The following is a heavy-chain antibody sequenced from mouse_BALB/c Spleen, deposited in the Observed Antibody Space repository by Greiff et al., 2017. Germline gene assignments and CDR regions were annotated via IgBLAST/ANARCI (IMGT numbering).Heavy chain of an antibody. CDR1: GFSLTSYG. V-gene: IGHV2-9*02. J-gene: IGHJ4*01. Sequence: VKLQESGPGLVAPSQSLSITCTVSGFSLTSYGVHWVRQPPGKGLEWLGVIWAGGSTNYNSALMSRLSISKDNSKSQVFLKMNSLQTDDTAMYYCARGGMITKGGAMDYWGQGTSVTVSS. CDR3: ARGGMITKGGAMDY. CDR2: IWAGGST. D-gene: IGHD2-4*01.